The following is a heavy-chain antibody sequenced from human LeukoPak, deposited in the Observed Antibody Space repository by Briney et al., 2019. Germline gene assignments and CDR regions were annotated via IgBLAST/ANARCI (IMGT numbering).Heavy chain of an antibody. D-gene: IGHD5-12*01. V-gene: IGHV3-7*01. J-gene: IGHJ4*02. CDR3: ARVVSSEWLRPATYFDY. CDR1: GFTFSSYW. Sequence: GGSLRLSCAASGFTFSSYWMSWVRQAPGKGLEWVANIKQDGSEKYYVDSVKGRFTISRDNAKNSLYLQMNSLRAVDTAVYYCARVVSSEWLRPATYFDYWGQGTLVTVSS. CDR2: IKQDGSEK.